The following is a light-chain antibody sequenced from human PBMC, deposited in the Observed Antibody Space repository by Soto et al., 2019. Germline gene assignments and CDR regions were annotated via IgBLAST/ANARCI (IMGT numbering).Light chain of an antibody. CDR3: SSYTISNTYV. Sequence: QSVLTQPPSVSGSPGHSVAISCTGTSSDVGSYNRVSWYQQPPGSAPKLMIYDVSNRPSGVPDRFSGSKSGNAASLTISGLQAEDEADYYCSSYTISNTYVFGTGTKLTVL. CDR2: DVS. CDR1: SSDVGSYNR. J-gene: IGLJ1*01. V-gene: IGLV2-18*02.